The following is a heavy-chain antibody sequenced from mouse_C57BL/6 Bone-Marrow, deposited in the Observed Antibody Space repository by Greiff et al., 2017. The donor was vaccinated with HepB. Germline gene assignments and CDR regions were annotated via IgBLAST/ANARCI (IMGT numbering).Heavy chain of an antibody. CDR1: GYTFTDYY. V-gene: IGHV1-26*01. Sequence: EVKLMESGPELVKPGASVKISCKASGYTFTDYYMNWVKQSHGKSLEWIGDINPNNGGTSYNQKFKGKATLTVDKSSSTAYMELRSLTSEDSAVYYCARPLLLRYYFDYWGQGTTLTVSS. J-gene: IGHJ2*01. D-gene: IGHD1-1*01. CDR3: ARPLLLRYYFDY. CDR2: INPNNGGT.